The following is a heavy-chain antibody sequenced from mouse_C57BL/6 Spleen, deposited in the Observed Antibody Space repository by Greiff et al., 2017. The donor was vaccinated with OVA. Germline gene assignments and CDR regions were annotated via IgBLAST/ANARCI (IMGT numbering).Heavy chain of an antibody. Sequence: VQGVESGAELVKPGASVKISCKASGYAFSSYWMNWVKQRPGKGLEWIGQIYPGDGDTNYNGKFKGKATLTADKSSSTAYMQLSSLTSEDSAVYFCARGDSNAFAYWGQGTLVTVSA. CDR3: ARGDSNAFAY. V-gene: IGHV1-80*01. CDR1: GYAFSSYW. CDR2: IYPGDGDT. J-gene: IGHJ3*01. D-gene: IGHD2-5*01.